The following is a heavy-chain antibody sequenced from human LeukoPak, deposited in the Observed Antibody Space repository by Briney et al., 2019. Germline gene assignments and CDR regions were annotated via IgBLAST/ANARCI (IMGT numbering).Heavy chain of an antibody. CDR1: GFTFSSYW. CDR2: IKQDGSEK. V-gene: IGHV3-7*01. CDR3: ARHDGHIVVDYYYGMDV. Sequence: QPGGSLRLSCAASGFTFSSYWMSWVRQAPGKGLEWVANIKQDGSEKYYVDSVKGRFTISRDNAKNSLYLQMNSLRAEDTAVYYCARHDGHIVVDYYYGMDVWGQGTTVTVSS. J-gene: IGHJ6*02. D-gene: IGHD2-2*01.